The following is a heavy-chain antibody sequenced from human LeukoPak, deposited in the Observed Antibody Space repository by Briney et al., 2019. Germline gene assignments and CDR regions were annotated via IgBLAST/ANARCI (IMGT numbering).Heavy chain of an antibody. J-gene: IGHJ3*02. CDR2: IIPILGIA. CDR3: AGWGSRAPDAFEI. V-gene: IGHV1-69*04. Sequence: ASVKVSCKASGGTFSSYAISWVRQAPGQGLEWMGRIIPILGIANYAQKFQGRVTITADKSTSTAYMELSSLRSEDTAVYYCAGWGSRAPDAFEIWGQGTMVTVSS. D-gene: IGHD3-10*01. CDR1: GGTFSSYA.